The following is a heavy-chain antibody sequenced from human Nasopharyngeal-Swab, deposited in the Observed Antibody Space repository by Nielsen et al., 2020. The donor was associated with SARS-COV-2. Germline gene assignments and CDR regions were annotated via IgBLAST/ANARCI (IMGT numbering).Heavy chain of an antibody. D-gene: IGHD2-21*02. Sequence: LKISCAASGFTFSSYAMSWVRQAPGKGLEWVSAISGSGGSTYYADSVKGRFTISRDNSKNTLYLQMNSLRAEDTAVYYCVVVTATPGFDYWGQGTLVTVSS. J-gene: IGHJ4*02. CDR2: ISGSGGST. CDR1: GFTFSSYA. V-gene: IGHV3-23*01. CDR3: VVVTATPGFDY.